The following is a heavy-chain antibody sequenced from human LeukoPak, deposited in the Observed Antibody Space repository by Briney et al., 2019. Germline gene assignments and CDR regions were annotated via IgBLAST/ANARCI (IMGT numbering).Heavy chain of an antibody. V-gene: IGHV4-59*11. CDR3: ASIPSSSSGHYYFDY. D-gene: IGHD6-13*01. Sequence: SETLSLTCTVSYSSIGTTHSWGWIRQPPGKGLEWIGYIYYSGSTNYNPSLKSRVTISVDTSKNQFSLKLSSVTAADTAVYYCASIPSSSSGHYYFDYWGQGTLVTVSS. CDR2: IYYSGST. CDR1: YSSIGTTHS. J-gene: IGHJ4*02.